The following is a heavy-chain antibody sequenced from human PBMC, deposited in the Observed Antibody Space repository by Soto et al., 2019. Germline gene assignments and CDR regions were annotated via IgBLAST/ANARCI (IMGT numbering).Heavy chain of an antibody. V-gene: IGHV1-18*01. CDR1: GYAFTTYG. D-gene: IGHD6-6*01. CDR2: ISANNGNT. CDR3: ARGRDGDY. Sequence: QVHLVQSGAEVKKPGASVKVSCKGSGYAFTTYGITWVRQAPGQGLEWMGWISANNGNTNYAQKLQGRVTVTRDTSTSTAYMELRSLISDGTAVDYHARGRDGDYWGQGARVTVPS. J-gene: IGHJ4*02.